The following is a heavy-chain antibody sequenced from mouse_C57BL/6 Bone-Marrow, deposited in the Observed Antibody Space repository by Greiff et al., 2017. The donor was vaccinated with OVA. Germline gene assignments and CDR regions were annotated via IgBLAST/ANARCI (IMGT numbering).Heavy chain of an antibody. Sequence: EVKLMESGGGLVKPGGSLKLSCAASGFTFSSYAMSWVRQTPEKRLEWVATISDGGSYTYYPDKVKGRFTISRDNAKNNLYMQMSHLKPEETAMYYGARDRYGSSYDWYFDVWGTGTTVTVSS. CDR3: ARDRYGSSYDWYFDV. CDR1: GFTFSSYA. CDR2: ISDGGSYT. D-gene: IGHD1-1*01. J-gene: IGHJ1*03. V-gene: IGHV5-4*01.